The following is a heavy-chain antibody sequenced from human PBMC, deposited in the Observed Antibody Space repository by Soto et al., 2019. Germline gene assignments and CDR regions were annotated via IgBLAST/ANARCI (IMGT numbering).Heavy chain of an antibody. CDR2: IYYSGST. V-gene: IGHV4-59*01. J-gene: IGHJ4*02. CDR1: GGSFSGYY. Sequence: SETLSLTCAVYGGSFSGYYWSWIRQPPGTGLEWIGYIYYSGSTNYNPSLKSRVTISVDTSKNQFSLKLSSVTAADTAVYYCARSYSGSYNYFDYWGQGTLVTVSS. D-gene: IGHD1-26*01. CDR3: ARSYSGSYNYFDY.